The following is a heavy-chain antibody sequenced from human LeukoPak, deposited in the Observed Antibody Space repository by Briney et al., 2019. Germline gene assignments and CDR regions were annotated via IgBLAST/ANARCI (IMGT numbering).Heavy chain of an antibody. CDR1: GFTFSSYG. Sequence: GGSLRLXCAASGFTFSSYGMHWVRQAPGKGLEWVAVIWYDGSNKYYADSVKGRFTISRDNSKNTLYLQMNSLRAEDTAVYYCASGSYYMGSFDYWGQGTLVTVSS. CDR3: ASGSYYMGSFDY. V-gene: IGHV3-33*01. D-gene: IGHD3-10*01. J-gene: IGHJ4*02. CDR2: IWYDGSNK.